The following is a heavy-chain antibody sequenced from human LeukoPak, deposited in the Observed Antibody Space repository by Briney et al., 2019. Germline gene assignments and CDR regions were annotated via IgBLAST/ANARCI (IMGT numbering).Heavy chain of an antibody. V-gene: IGHV1-18*01. CDR1: GYTFTSYG. D-gene: IGHD3-9*01. CDR3: ARGRGDYDILTGYYSGMDI. Sequence: GASVKVSCKASGYTFTSYGISWVRQAPGQGLEWMGWISAYNGNTNYAQKLQGRVTMTTDTSTSTAYMELRSLRSDDTAVYYCARGRGDYDILTGYYSGMDIWGQGTMVTVSS. J-gene: IGHJ3*02. CDR2: ISAYNGNT.